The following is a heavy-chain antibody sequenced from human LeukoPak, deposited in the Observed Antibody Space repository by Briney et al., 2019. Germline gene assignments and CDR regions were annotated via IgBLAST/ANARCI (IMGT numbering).Heavy chain of an antibody. CDR2: VYYSGAT. J-gene: IGHJ4*01. CDR3: ARHGCSGGYCYLAIAGTDFDS. CDR1: GGSVSSSSYY. Sequence: SETLSLTCTVSGGSVSSSSYYWGWIRQPPGKGLEWIGSVYYSGATYYNPSLKSRVTISVDTSKNQFSLKLSSVTAADTAFYYCARHGCSGGYCYLAIAGTDFDSWGQGTLVTVSS. V-gene: IGHV4-39*01. D-gene: IGHD2-15*01.